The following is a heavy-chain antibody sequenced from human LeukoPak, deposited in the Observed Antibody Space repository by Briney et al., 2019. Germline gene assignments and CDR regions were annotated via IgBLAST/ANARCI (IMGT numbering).Heavy chain of an antibody. J-gene: IGHJ4*02. V-gene: IGHV4-39*01. CDR2: IYYSGST. Sequence: KSSETLSLTCTVSGGSISSSSYYWGWIRQPPGKGLEWIGSIYYSGSTYYNPSLKSRVTISVDTSKNQFCLKLSSVTAADTAVYYCASYYGGPFDYWGQGTLVTVSS. CDR1: GGSISSSSYY. CDR3: ASYYGGPFDY. D-gene: IGHD4-23*01.